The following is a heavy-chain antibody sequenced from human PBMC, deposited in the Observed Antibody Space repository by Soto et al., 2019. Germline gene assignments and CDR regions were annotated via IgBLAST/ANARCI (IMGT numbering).Heavy chain of an antibody. V-gene: IGHV4-39*02. CDR3: AKDDCSICNGPAYNFDMDV. J-gene: IGHJ6*02. CDR2: IFYSGST. Sequence: PSETLSLTCTVSGGSVSSSSYYWGWIRQPPGKGLEWIGSIFYSGSTYYNPSLKSRVTISVDTSKNQFSLKLSSVTAADTAVYYCAKDDCSICNGPAYNFDMDVWGQGTTVTVSS. CDR1: GGSVSSSSYY. D-gene: IGHD2-15*01.